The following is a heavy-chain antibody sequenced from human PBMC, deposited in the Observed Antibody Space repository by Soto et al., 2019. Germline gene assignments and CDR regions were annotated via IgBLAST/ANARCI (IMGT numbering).Heavy chain of an antibody. J-gene: IGHJ6*03. V-gene: IGHV1-18*01. D-gene: IGHD2-2*01. CDR3: ARDHCSSTSCGYYYYMDV. CDR2: ISAYNGNT. Sequence: QVQLVQSGAEVKKPGASVKVSCKASGYTLTSYGISWVRQAPGQGLEWMGWISAYNGNTNYAQKLQGRVTMTTDTSTSTAYMELRSLRSDDTAVYYCARDHCSSTSCGYYYYMDVWGKGTTVTVSS. CDR1: GYTLTSYG.